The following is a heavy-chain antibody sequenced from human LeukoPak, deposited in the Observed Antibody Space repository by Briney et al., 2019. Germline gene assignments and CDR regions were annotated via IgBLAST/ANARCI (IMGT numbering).Heavy chain of an antibody. CDR2: ISACNGNT. Sequence: GAAVNVSCQASGYTFTCYVISWVRQAPGQGREGMGWISACNGNTNYAQKLHGRVTMTTDTSTSTAYMELGSVRSDDTAVYYCERGYYYDSSGGFDNWGQGALVTVSS. CDR1: GYTFTCYV. D-gene: IGHD3-22*01. J-gene: IGHJ4*02. CDR3: ERGYYYDSSGGFDN. V-gene: IGHV1-18*01.